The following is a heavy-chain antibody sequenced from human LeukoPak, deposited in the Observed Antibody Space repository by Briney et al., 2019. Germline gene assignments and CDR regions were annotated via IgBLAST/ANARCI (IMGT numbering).Heavy chain of an antibody. Sequence: GSLRLSCAASGFTFNSYGMHWVRQAPGKELEWVAFISYDGSNKYYADSVKGRFTISRDNSKNTLYLQMNSLRAEDTAVYYCTRGYSYLWDYWGQGTLVTVSS. V-gene: IGHV3-30*03. CDR3: TRGYSYLWDY. CDR2: ISYDGSNK. J-gene: IGHJ4*02. CDR1: GFTFNSYG. D-gene: IGHD5-18*01.